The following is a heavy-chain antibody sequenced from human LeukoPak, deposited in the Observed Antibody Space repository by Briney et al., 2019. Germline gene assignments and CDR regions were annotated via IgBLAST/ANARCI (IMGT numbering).Heavy chain of an antibody. V-gene: IGHV1-18*01. CDR1: GYTLTSYG. CDR3: AREGCSGGSCYSDY. J-gene: IGHJ4*02. Sequence: ASVKVSCKASGYTLTSYGISWVRQAPGQGVEWMGWISAYNGNTNYAQKLQGRVTMTTDTSTSTAYMELRSLRSDDTAVYYCAREGCSGGSCYSDYWGQGTLVTASS. D-gene: IGHD2-15*01. CDR2: ISAYNGNT.